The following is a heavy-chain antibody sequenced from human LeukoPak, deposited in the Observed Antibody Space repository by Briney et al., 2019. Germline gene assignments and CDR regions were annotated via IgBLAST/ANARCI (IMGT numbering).Heavy chain of an antibody. V-gene: IGHV4-61*01. J-gene: IGHJ4*02. CDR1: GGSISRGSYY. Sequence: PSQTLSLTCIVSGGSISRGSYYWSWIRQPPGKGLEWIGYIYYSGSTNYNPSLKSRVTISVDTSKNQFSLKLSSVTAADTAVYYCARGGIAARLPDYWGQGTLVTVSS. CDR2: IYYSGST. CDR3: ARGGIAARLPDY. D-gene: IGHD6-6*01.